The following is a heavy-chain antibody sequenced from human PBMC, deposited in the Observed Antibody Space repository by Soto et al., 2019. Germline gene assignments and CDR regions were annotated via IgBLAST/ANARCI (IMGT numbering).Heavy chain of an antibody. CDR2: ISGSGGST. CDR3: AKASGWYDAFDI. V-gene: IGHV3-23*01. Sequence: EVQLLESGGGLVQPGGSLRLSCAASGFTFSSYAMSWVRQAPGKGLEWVSAISGSGGSTYYADSVKGRFTISRDNSKNTLYLQMNSLRAEDTAVYYYAKASGWYDAFDIWGQGTMVTVSS. D-gene: IGHD6-19*01. J-gene: IGHJ3*02. CDR1: GFTFSSYA.